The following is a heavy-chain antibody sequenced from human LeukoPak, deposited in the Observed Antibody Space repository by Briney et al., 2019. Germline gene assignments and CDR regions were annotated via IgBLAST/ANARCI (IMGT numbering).Heavy chain of an antibody. Sequence: VASVKVSCKTSGYTFTNYDINWVRQATGQGLEWMGWMSPNNGNTGYAQKFQGRVTMTRDTSINTAYMELSSLRSEDTAVYYCASNPPRTRDFNYWGQGALVTVSS. CDR1: GYTFTNYD. CDR3: ASNPPRTRDFNY. CDR2: MSPNNGNT. D-gene: IGHD1-7*01. J-gene: IGHJ4*02. V-gene: IGHV1-8*01.